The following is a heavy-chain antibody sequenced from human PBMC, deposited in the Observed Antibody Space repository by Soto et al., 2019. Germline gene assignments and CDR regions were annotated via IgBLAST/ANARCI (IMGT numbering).Heavy chain of an antibody. CDR2: TNTYNGNT. CDR1: GYTFTSYG. J-gene: IGHJ4*02. Sequence: QVQLVQSGAELKKPGASVKVSCKASGYTFTSYGISWVRQVPGQGLEWMGWTNTYNGNTNYAQKFQNRVTMTSDTSTSTAYMELSSLRSDDTAVYFCARDALSSTTLSRSFDFWGQGTLVTVSS. D-gene: IGHD3-16*01. V-gene: IGHV1-18*01. CDR3: ARDALSSTTLSRSFDF.